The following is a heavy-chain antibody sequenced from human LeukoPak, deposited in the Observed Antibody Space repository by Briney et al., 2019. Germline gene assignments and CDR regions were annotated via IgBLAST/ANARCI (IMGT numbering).Heavy chain of an antibody. V-gene: IGHV1-46*01. J-gene: IGHJ4*02. D-gene: IGHD5-24*01. CDR3: ASERRDGYKRLNGEREH. CDR1: GYTFTSYY. Sequence: GASVKVSCKASGYTFTSYYMHWVRQAPGQGLEWMGIINPSGGSTSYAQKFQGRVTMTRDTSTSTVYMELSSLRSEDTAVYYCASERRDGYKRLNGEREHWGQGTLVTVSS. CDR2: INPSGGST.